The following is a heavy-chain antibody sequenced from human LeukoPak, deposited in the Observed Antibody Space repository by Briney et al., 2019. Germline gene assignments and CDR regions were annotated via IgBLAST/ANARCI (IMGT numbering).Heavy chain of an antibody. V-gene: IGHV3-7*04. D-gene: IGHD2-15*01. CDR2: INQDGSEK. CDR3: ARDIFGGHDY. Sequence: GGSLRLSCAASGFTFSNYWMSWVRQAPGKGREWVANINQDGSEKSYVDSVEGRFTISRDNAEKSMYLHVNMRRDEDTAVYYCARDIFGGHDYWGQGTLLTV. CDR1: GFTFSNYW. J-gene: IGHJ4*02.